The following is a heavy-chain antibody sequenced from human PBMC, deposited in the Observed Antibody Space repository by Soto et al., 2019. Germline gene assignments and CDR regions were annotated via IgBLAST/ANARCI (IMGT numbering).Heavy chain of an antibody. CDR3: APRGGATISWFDP. J-gene: IGHJ5*02. CDR1: GGSFSGYY. CDR2: INHSGST. V-gene: IGHV4-34*01. Sequence: QVQLQQWGAGLLKPSETLSLTCAVYGGSFSGYYWSWIRQPPGKGLEWIGEINHSGSTNYNPSLKRRVTLSVDTSKNQFSLKLSSVTAADTAVYYCAPRGGATISWFDPWGQGTLVTVSS. D-gene: IGHD5-12*01.